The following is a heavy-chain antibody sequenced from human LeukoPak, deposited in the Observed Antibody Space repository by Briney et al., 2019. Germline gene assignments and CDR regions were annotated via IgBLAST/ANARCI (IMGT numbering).Heavy chain of an antibody. CDR1: GFTFSSYA. V-gene: IGHV3-23*01. CDR2: ISGSGGST. CDR3: AKMLYDSSGSHSYFDY. J-gene: IGHJ4*02. Sequence: GGSLRLSCAASGFTFSSYAMSWVRQAPGKGLEWVSAISGSGGSTYYADSVKGRFTISRDNSKNTLYLQMNSLRAEDTAVYYCAKMLYDSSGSHSYFDYWGQGTLVTVSS. D-gene: IGHD3-22*01.